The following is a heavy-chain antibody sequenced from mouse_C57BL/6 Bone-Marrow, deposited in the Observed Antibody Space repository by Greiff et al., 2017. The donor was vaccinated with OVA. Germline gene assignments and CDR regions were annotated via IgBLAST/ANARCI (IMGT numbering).Heavy chain of an antibody. CDR1: GYTFTSYD. D-gene: IGHD2-2*01. CDR2: IYPRDGST. CDR3: ATYLLWLRREYFDV. V-gene: IGHV1-85*01. Sequence: VKLMESGPELVKPGASVTLSCKASGYTFTSYDINWVKQRPGQGLEWIGWIYPRDGSTKYNEKFKGKATLTVDTSSSTAYMELHSLTSEDSAVYFCATYLLWLRREYFDVWGTGTTVTVSS. J-gene: IGHJ1*03.